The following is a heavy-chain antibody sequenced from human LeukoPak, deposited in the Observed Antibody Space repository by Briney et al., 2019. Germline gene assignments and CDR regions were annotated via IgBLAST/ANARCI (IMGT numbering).Heavy chain of an antibody. CDR2: ISSSGRTI. CDR1: XFTFDDYG. D-gene: IGHD1-26*01. J-gene: IGHJ6*04. V-gene: IGHV3-48*03. Sequence: CAXSXFTFDDYGMSWVRQAPGKGLEWVSYISSSGRTIYYADSVKGRFTISRDIAKKSLYLQMKSLRAEDTGVYNSAXXXXXXXVXXYXXXXDVWGKXTXVTISS. CDR3: AXXXXXXXVXXYXXXXDV.